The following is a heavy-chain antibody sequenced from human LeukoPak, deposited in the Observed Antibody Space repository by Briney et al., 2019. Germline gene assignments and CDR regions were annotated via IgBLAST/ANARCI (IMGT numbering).Heavy chain of an antibody. Sequence: GGSLRLSCSASGFTFSSYAMHWVRQAPGQGLEYVSAISSNGGSTYYADSVKGRFTISRDNSKNTLYLQMSSLRAEDAAVYYCVKDYAARANWNVGFDYWGQGTLVTVSS. CDR2: ISSNGGST. D-gene: IGHD1-1*01. V-gene: IGHV3-64D*06. CDR1: GFTFSSYA. CDR3: VKDYAARANWNVGFDY. J-gene: IGHJ4*02.